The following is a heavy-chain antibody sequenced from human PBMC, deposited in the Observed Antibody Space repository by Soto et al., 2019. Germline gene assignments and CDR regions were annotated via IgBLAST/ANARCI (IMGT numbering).Heavy chain of an antibody. CDR1: GGSISSDNYY. CDR3: ARGDGGFDY. CDR2: IFNSGST. J-gene: IGHJ4*02. V-gene: IGHV4-31*03. D-gene: IGHD3-16*01. Sequence: QVQLQESGPGLVKPSQTLSLTCTVSGGSISSDNYYWNWIRQHPGKGLEWIGYIFNSGSTYYNPSLKSRVTISVDTSKNQFSLKLSSVTDADTAVYYCARGDGGFDYWGQGTLVTVSS.